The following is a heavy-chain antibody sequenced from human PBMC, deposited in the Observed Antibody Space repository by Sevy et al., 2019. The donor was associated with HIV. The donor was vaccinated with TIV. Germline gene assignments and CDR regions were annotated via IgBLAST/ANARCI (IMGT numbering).Heavy chain of an antibody. CDR1: GGSISSGTYY. Sequence: SETLSLTCTVSGGSISSGTYYCNWIRQPAGKGLEWIGRIYTSGSSDYSPSLKSRVTMSIDTSKNQFSLKLSSLTAAVTSVYYCARATPDITTTSGAFDPWGQGTAVTVSS. J-gene: IGHJ5*02. CDR2: IYTSGSS. V-gene: IGHV4-61*02. CDR3: ARATPDITTTSGAFDP. D-gene: IGHD1-1*01.